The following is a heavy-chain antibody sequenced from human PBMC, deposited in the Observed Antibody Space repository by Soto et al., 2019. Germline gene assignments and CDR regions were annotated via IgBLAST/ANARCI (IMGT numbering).Heavy chain of an antibody. Sequence: SLRLYCAAYGFALSSYAVRWGRQAPGKGLEWVSAISGSGGSTYYADSVKGRFTISRDNSKNTLYLQMNSLRAEDTAVYYWAKDAGGPYDFWSGPFDYWGQGTLVTVSS. V-gene: IGHV3-23*01. CDR2: ISGSGGST. D-gene: IGHD3-3*01. CDR3: AKDAGGPYDFWSGPFDY. J-gene: IGHJ4*02. CDR1: GFALSSYA.